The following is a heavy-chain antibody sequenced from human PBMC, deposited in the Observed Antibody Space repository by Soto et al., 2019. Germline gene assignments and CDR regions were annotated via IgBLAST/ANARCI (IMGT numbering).Heavy chain of an antibody. D-gene: IGHD3-22*01. CDR1: GFTFSSYG. V-gene: IGHV3-30*03. CDR3: AATGYDSSVGWYDP. J-gene: IGHJ5*02. Sequence: QVQLVESGGGVVQPGRSLRLSCAASGFTFSSYGMHWVRQAPGKGLEWVAVISYDGSNKYYADSVKGRFTISRDNSKNTLYLQMNSLRAEDTAVYYCAATGYDSSVGWYDPWGQGTLVTVSS. CDR2: ISYDGSNK.